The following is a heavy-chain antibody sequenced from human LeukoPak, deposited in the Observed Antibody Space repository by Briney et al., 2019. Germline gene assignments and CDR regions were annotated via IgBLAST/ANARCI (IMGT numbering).Heavy chain of an antibody. Sequence: SETLSLTCTVSAGSISSGSYYWRWLRQPAGKGLEWSGRIHTSGSTNYNPSRKRRFTISVDTSKNQFSLKVPSVTAADTAVYYCATHTLLAPSTFDSWGRGTLVIVSS. V-gene: IGHV4-61*02. CDR1: AGSISSGSYY. CDR2: IHTSGST. J-gene: IGHJ4*02. CDR3: ATHTLLAPSTFDS.